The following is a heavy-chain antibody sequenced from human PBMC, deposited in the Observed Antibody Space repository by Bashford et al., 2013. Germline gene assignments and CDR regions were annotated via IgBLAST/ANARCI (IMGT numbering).Heavy chain of an antibody. CDR2: IIPIFGTA. J-gene: IGHJ4*02. V-gene: IGHV1-69*01. Sequence: VRQAPGQGLEWMGGIIPIFGTANYAQKFQGRVTITADESTSTAYMELSSLRSEDTAVYYCARDLLGDYPYFDYWGQGTLVTVSS. CDR3: ARDLLGDYPYFDY. D-gene: IGHD4-17*01.